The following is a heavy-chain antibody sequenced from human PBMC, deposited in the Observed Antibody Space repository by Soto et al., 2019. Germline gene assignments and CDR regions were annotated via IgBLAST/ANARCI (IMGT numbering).Heavy chain of an antibody. CDR2: IYYSGST. J-gene: IGHJ6*02. Sequence: SETLSLTCTVSGGSISSYYWSWIRQPPGKGLEWIGYIYYSGSTNYNPSLKSRVTISVDTSKNQFSLKLSSVTAADTAVYYCARIPYGDYYYYGMDVWGQGTTVTVSS. D-gene: IGHD4-17*01. V-gene: IGHV4-59*01. CDR3: ARIPYGDYYYYGMDV. CDR1: GGSISSYY.